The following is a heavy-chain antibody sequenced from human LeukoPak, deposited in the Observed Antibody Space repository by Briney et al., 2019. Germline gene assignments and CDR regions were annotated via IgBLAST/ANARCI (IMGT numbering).Heavy chain of an antibody. CDR2: IYSGGAT. V-gene: IGHV3-66*01. CDR1: GITVINSY. D-gene: IGHD3-10*01. J-gene: IGHJ4*02. CDR3: ARDNPHYTGSGMADY. Sequence: GGSLRLSCAASGITVINSYLSWVRQPPGRELEWVTVIYSGGATYYADSVKGRFTISRESSTNTVYLQMNNLRAEDTAVYYCARDNPHYTGSGMADYWGQGTLVTVSS.